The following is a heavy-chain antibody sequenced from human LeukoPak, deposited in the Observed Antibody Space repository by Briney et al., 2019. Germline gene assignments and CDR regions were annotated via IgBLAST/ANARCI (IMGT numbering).Heavy chain of an antibody. D-gene: IGHD3-22*01. V-gene: IGHV1-2*04. CDR3: ARSYDSSGYYLDFDY. CDR1: GYTFTGYY. Sequence: ASVKVSCKASGYTFTGYYMHWVRQAPGHGLEWMGWINPSSGGTNYAQKFQGWVTMTRDTSISTAYMELSRLRSDDTAVYYCARSYDSSGYYLDFDYWGQGTLVTVSS. CDR2: INPSSGGT. J-gene: IGHJ4*02.